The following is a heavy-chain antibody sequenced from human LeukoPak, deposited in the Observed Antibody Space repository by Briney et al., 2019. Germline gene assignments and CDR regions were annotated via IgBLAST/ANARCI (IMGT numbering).Heavy chain of an antibody. CDR3: ARGKTLTTDYQYYYYGMDV. J-gene: IGHJ6*02. CDR2: IKQDGSEK. Sequence: GGSLRLSCAASGFTFSSYWINWVRQAPGKGLEWVANIKQDGSEKYYVDSVKGRFTISRDNAKNSLYLQMNSLRAEDTAVYYCARGKTLTTDYQYYYYGMDVWGQGTTVTVSS. D-gene: IGHD4-11*01. CDR1: GFTFSSYW. V-gene: IGHV3-7*03.